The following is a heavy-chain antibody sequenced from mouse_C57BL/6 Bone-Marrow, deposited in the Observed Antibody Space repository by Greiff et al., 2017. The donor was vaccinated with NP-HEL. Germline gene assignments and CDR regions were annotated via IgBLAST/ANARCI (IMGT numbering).Heavy chain of an antibody. J-gene: IGHJ4*01. CDR3: ARGGWHGNYVDYYAMDY. CDR2: IDPEDGDT. D-gene: IGHD2-1*01. Sequence: EVQLQQSGAELVKPGASVKLSCTASGFNIKDYYMHWVKQRTEQGLEWIGRIDPEDGDTKYAPKFQGKATITADTSSNTAYLQLSSLTSEDTAVYYCARGGWHGNYVDYYAMDYWGQGTSVTVSS. V-gene: IGHV14-2*01. CDR1: GFNIKDYY.